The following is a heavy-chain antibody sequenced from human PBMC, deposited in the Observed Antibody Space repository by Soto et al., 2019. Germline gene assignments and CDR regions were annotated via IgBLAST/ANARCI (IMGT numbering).Heavy chain of an antibody. Sequence: QVQLQESGPGLVKPSQTLSLTCTVSGGSISSGGYYWSWIRRHPGKGLEWIGYIYYSGSTYYNPSLKSRVTISVDTSKNQFSLKLSSVTAADTAVYYCARGGYYSEYFQHWGQGTLVTVSS. D-gene: IGHD1-26*01. J-gene: IGHJ1*01. CDR2: IYYSGST. CDR3: ARGGYYSEYFQH. CDR1: GGSISSGGYY. V-gene: IGHV4-31*03.